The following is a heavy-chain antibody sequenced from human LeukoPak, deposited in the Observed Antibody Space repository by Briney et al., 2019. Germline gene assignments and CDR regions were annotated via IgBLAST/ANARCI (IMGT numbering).Heavy chain of an antibody. D-gene: IGHD3-22*01. CDR2: IYYSGST. J-gene: IGHJ4*02. CDR1: GGSIRSGDYY. V-gene: IGHV4-30-4*01. CDR3: ARGDDSSGYSPFDY. Sequence: SQTLSLTCTVSGGSIRSGDYYWSWIRQPPGKGLEWIGYIYYSGSTYYSPSLKSRVTISVDTSKNQFSLKLSPVTAADTAVYYCARGDDSSGYSPFDYWGQGTLVTVSS.